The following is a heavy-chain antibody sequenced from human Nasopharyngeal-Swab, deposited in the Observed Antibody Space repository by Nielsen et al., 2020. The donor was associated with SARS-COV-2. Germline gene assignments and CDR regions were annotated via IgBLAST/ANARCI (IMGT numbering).Heavy chain of an antibody. CDR2: IYHSGST. J-gene: IGHJ4*02. D-gene: IGHD5-18*01. V-gene: IGHV4-4*02. Sequence: WIRQPPGKGPEWIGEIYHSGSTNYNPSLKSRVTISVDKSRNQFSLKLSSVTAADTAVYYCATTPPSPIQGGPHTYFDYWGQGTLVTVSS. CDR3: ATTPPSPIQGGPHTYFDY.